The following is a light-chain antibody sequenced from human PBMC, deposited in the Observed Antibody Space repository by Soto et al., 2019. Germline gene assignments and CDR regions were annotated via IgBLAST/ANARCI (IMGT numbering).Light chain of an antibody. CDR2: EVS. CDR1: SSDVGGYNY. CDR3: NSYTSTSTGV. V-gene: IGLV2-14*01. J-gene: IGLJ1*01. Sequence: QSALTQPASVSGSPGQSITISCTGTSSDVGGYNYVSWYQQQPGKAPKLIIYEVSNRPSGVSNRFSGSKSGNTAYLTISGLQAEDEADYYCNSYTSTSTGVFGTGTKVTVL.